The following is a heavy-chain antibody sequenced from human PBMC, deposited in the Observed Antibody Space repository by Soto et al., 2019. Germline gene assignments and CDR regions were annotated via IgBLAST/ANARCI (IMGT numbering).Heavy chain of an antibody. V-gene: IGHV4-39*01. CDR2: TYYSAGT. Sequence: SETLSLTCNVSGGSVGSSSYYWGWIRQAPGKGLEWIVSTYYSAGTYYNPSLKSRVTTSLDASKNQFSLTVTSVTAADTAIYYCARHASRGYSSSWYFEDWGQGTPVTVSS. D-gene: IGHD6-13*01. J-gene: IGHJ4*02. CDR3: ARHASRGYSSSWYFED. CDR1: GGSVGSSSYY.